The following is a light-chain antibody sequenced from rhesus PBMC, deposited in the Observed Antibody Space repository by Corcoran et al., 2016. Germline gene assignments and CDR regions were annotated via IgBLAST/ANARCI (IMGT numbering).Light chain of an antibody. CDR2: KAS. V-gene: IGKV1-22*01. Sequence: DIQMTQSPSSLSASVGDKVTITCRASQGISSWLAWYQQKPGKATKLLIYKASSLQSGVPSRVSGSGSGTDFTLTISSLQPEDFATYYCLQYSSSPWTFGQGTKVEIK. J-gene: IGKJ1*01. CDR3: LQYSSSPWT. CDR1: QGISSW.